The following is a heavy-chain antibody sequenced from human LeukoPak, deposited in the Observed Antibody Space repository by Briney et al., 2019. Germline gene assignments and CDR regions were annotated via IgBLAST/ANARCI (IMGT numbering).Heavy chain of an antibody. J-gene: IGHJ4*02. CDR2: TYYRSKWYN. CDR1: GDSVSSNSAA. V-gene: IGHV6-1*01. Sequence: SQTPSLTCAIPGDSVSSNSAAWNWIRQSPSSGLEWLGRTYYRSKWYNDYAVSVKSRITINPDTSKNQFSLQLNSVTPEDTAVYYCAREPSITMVRGVNPSLDYWGQGTLVTVSS. D-gene: IGHD3-10*01. CDR3: AREPSITMVRGVNPSLDY.